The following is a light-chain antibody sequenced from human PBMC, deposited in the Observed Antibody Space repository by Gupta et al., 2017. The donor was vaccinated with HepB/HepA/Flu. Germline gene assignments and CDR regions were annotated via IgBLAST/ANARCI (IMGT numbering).Light chain of an antibody. Sequence: SALTQPASVSGSPGPSITISCTGTSSDVGGYNYVFWYQQHPGKAPKLMIYDVSKRPSGVSNRFSGSKSGNTASLTISGLQAEDEADYYCSAYTSSSTLVFGGGTKLTVL. CDR2: DVS. J-gene: IGLJ3*02. CDR1: SSDVGGYNY. V-gene: IGLV2-14*03. CDR3: SAYTSSSTLV.